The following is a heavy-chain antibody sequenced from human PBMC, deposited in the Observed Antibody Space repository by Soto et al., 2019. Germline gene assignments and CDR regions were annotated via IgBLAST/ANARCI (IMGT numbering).Heavy chain of an antibody. V-gene: IGHV1-69*13. CDR3: ANKVGDYGHYGMDV. CDR2: IIPIFGTA. CDR1: GYTFTSYG. D-gene: IGHD4-17*01. Sequence: GASVKVSCKASGYTFTSYGISWVRQAPGQGLEWMGGIIPIFGTANYAQKFQGRVTITADESTSTAYMELSSLRSEDTAVYYCANKVGDYGHYGMDVWGQGTTVTVSS. J-gene: IGHJ6*02.